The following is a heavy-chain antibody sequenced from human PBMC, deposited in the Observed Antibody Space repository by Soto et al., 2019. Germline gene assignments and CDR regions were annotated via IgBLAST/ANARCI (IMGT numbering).Heavy chain of an antibody. CDR3: ARSQGSSTSLEIYYYYYYGMDV. V-gene: IGHV1-69*13. CDR1: GGTFGSYA. D-gene: IGHD2-2*01. CDR2: IIPIPGTA. J-gene: IGHJ6*02. Sequence: SVKVSCKASGGTFGSYAISWVRQAPGQGLEWMGGIIPIPGTANYAQKFQGRVTIAADESTSTSYMELSSLRSEDTAVYYCARSQGSSTSLEIYYYYYYGMDVWGQGTTVTVSS.